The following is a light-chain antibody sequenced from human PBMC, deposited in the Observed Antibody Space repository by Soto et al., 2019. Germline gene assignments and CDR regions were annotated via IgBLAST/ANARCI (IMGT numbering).Light chain of an antibody. CDR3: GTWDSSLSDVV. V-gene: IGLV1-51*01. J-gene: IGLJ2*01. CDR1: SSNIGNNY. CDR2: DNN. Sequence: QSVLTQPPSVSAAPGQKVTISCSGSSSNIGNNYVSWYQQLPGTAPKLLIYDNNTRPSGIPDRFSGSKSGTSATLGITGLQTGYEADYYCGTWDSSLSDVVFGGGTKVTVL.